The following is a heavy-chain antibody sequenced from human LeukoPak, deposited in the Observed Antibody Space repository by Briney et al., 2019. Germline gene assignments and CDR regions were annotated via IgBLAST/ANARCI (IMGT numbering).Heavy chain of an antibody. Sequence: SETLSLTCTVSGGSISSYYWSWIRQPPGKGLEWIGYIYYSGSTKYDPSLKSRVTISVDTSKNQFSLKLSSVAAADTAVYYCARHEDGYCSSTSCYGNWGQGTLVTVSS. V-gene: IGHV4-59*08. CDR2: IYYSGST. CDR1: GGSISSYY. D-gene: IGHD2-2*03. J-gene: IGHJ4*02. CDR3: ARHEDGYCSSTSCYGN.